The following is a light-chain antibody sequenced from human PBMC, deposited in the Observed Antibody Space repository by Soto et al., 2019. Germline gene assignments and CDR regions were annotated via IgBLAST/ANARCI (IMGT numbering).Light chain of an antibody. Sequence: QSALTQPASVSGSPGQSITISCTGTSSDVGGYNYVSWYQQHPGKAPKLMIYDVSNRPSGVSNRFSGSKSGNTASLTSTGVKLEEEAQYYFSSNRSGSTLPFGGGTKLNVL. CDR2: DVS. J-gene: IGLJ2*01. CDR1: SSDVGGYNY. V-gene: IGLV2-14*01. CDR3: SSNRSGSTLP.